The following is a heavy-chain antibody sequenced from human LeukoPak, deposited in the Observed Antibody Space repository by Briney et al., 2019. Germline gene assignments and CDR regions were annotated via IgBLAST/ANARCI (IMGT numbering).Heavy chain of an antibody. CDR2: IKQDGSEK. V-gene: IGHV3-7*03. CDR1: GFTFSTYW. Sequence: GGSLRLSCAASGFTFSTYWMSWVRQAPGKGLEWVANIKQDGSEKYYVDSVKGRFTISRDNAKNSLYLQMNSLRAEDTAEYYCARSRGSLRWLDYWGQGTLVTVSS. CDR3: ARSRGSLRWLDY. J-gene: IGHJ4*02. D-gene: IGHD4-23*01.